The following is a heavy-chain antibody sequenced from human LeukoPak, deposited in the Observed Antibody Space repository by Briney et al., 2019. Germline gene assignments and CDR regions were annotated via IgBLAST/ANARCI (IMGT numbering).Heavy chain of an antibody. J-gene: IGHJ6*03. D-gene: IGHD5-24*01. Sequence: SETLSLTCTVSGGSISSYYWSWIRQPPGKGLEWIGYIYYSGSTNYNPSLKSRVTMSVDTSKNQFSLKLSSVTAADTAVYYCARGRARTRWLQLGYYYYYYMDVWGKGTTVTVSS. CDR1: GGSISSYY. CDR3: ARGRARTRWLQLGYYYYYYMDV. V-gene: IGHV4-59*01. CDR2: IYYSGST.